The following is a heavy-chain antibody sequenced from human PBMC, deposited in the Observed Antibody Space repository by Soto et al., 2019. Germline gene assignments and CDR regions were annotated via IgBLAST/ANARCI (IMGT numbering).Heavy chain of an antibody. Sequence: PGGSLRLSCAASGFTFSSYGMHWVRQAPGKGLEWVAVISYDGSNKYYADSVKGRFTISRDNSKNTLYLQMNSLRAEDTAVYYCAKFQFYCTNGVCSDYWGQGTLVTVSS. CDR1: GFTFSSYG. CDR3: AKFQFYCTNGVCSDY. J-gene: IGHJ4*02. D-gene: IGHD2-8*01. V-gene: IGHV3-30*18. CDR2: ISYDGSNK.